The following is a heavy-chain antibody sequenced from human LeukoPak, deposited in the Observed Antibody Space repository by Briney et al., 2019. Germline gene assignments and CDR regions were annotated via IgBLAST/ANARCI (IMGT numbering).Heavy chain of an antibody. CDR3: ARGDSSGYYDY. CDR1: GGSISSGGYS. J-gene: IGHJ4*02. CDR2: IYHSGST. Sequence: NPSQTLSLTCAVSGGSISSGGYSWRWIRQPPGKGLEWIGYIYHSGSTYYNPSLKSRVTISVDRSKNQFSLKLSSVTAADTAVYYCARGDSSGYYDYWGQGTLVTVSS. D-gene: IGHD3-22*01. V-gene: IGHV4-30-2*01.